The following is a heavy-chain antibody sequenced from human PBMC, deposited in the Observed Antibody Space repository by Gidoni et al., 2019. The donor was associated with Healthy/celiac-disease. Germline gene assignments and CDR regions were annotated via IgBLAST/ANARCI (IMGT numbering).Heavy chain of an antibody. D-gene: IGHD1-26*01. CDR2: IYYSGST. Sequence: QLQLQESRPGLVTPSQSLSLTCTVSRASISSSSSYWGWIRQPPGKGLEWIGSIYYSGSTYYNPSLKSRVTISVDTSKNQFSLKLSSVTAADTAVYYCAMHFVVGATFLDIWGQGTMVTVSS. J-gene: IGHJ3*02. V-gene: IGHV4-39*01. CDR1: RASISSSSSY. CDR3: AMHFVVGATFLDI.